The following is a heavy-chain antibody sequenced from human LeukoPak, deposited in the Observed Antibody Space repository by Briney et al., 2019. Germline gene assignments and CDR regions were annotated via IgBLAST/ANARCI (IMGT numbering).Heavy chain of an antibody. Sequence: SETLSLTCAVYGGSFSGYYWSWIRQPPGKGLEWIGEINHSGSTNYNPSLKSRVTISVDTSKNQFSLKLSSVTAADTAVYYCARISHYYDNSGYRYWGQGTLVTVSS. CDR1: GGSFSGYY. D-gene: IGHD3-22*01. J-gene: IGHJ4*02. CDR2: INHSGST. V-gene: IGHV4-34*01. CDR3: ARISHYYDNSGYRY.